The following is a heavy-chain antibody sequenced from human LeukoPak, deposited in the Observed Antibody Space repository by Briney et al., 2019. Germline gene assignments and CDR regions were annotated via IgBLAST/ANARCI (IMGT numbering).Heavy chain of an antibody. CDR3: ARWRLYYYYMDV. J-gene: IGHJ6*03. CDR1: GGSISSGGYY. Sequence: TLSLTCTVSGGSISSGGYYWSWIRQPPGKGLEWIGYIYHSGSTYYNPSLKSRVTISVDRSKNQFSLKLSSVTAADTAVYYCARWRLYYYYMDVWGKGTTVTVSS. D-gene: IGHD3-3*01. V-gene: IGHV4-30-2*01. CDR2: IYHSGST.